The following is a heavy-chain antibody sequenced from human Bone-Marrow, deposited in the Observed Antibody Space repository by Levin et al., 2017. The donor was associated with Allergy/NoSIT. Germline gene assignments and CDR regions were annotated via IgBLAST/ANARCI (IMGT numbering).Heavy chain of an antibody. CDR2: INPSGGST. CDR1: GYTLTRYY. J-gene: IGHJ4*02. Sequence: ASVKVSCKASGYTLTRYYMHWVRQAPGQGLEWMGVINPSGGSTTYAQKFQGTVAMTRDTSTSTVHMELSSLRSEDTAVYYCARGYYGSGRYYLDYWGQGTLVTVSS. V-gene: IGHV1-46*01. CDR3: ARGYYGSGRYYLDY. D-gene: IGHD3-10*01.